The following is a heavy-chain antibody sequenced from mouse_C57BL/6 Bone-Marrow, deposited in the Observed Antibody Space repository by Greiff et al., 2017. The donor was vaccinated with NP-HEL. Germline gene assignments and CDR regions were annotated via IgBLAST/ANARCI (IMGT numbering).Heavy chain of an antibody. D-gene: IGHD2-9*01. Sequence: EVQLQQSGAELVRPGASVKLSCTASGFNIKDDYMHWVKQRPEQGLEWIGWIDPENGDTEYASKFQGKATITADTSSNTAYLQLSSLTSEDTAVYYCTTSYYGYGYYAMDYWGQGTSVTVSS. CDR2: IDPENGDT. CDR3: TTSYYGYGYYAMDY. CDR1: GFNIKDDY. V-gene: IGHV14-4*01. J-gene: IGHJ4*01.